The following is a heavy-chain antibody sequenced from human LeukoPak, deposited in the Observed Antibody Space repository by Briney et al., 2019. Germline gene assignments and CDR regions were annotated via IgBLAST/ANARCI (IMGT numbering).Heavy chain of an antibody. CDR3: ASLYCSGGSCYFDY. D-gene: IGHD2-15*01. CDR1: GGSVSSGSYY. Sequence: PSETLSLTCTVSGGSVSSGSYYWGWIRQPPGKGLEWIGNIYYSGSTYYNPSLKSRVTISVETSKNQFSLKLSSVTAADTAVYYCASLYCSGGSCYFDYWGQGTLVTVSS. V-gene: IGHV4-39*07. J-gene: IGHJ4*02. CDR2: IYYSGST.